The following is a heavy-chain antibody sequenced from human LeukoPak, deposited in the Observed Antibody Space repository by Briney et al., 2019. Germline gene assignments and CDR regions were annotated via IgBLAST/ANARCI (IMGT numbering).Heavy chain of an antibody. CDR3: ARDLIVVVPAAINNYYYYGMDV. J-gene: IGHJ6*02. D-gene: IGHD2-2*01. CDR1: GFTFSSYS. V-gene: IGHV3-21*01. CDR2: ISSSSSYI. Sequence: RGSLRLSCAASGFTFSSYSMNWVRQAPGKGLEWVSSISSSSSYIYYADSVKGRFTISRDNAKNSLYLQMNSLRAEDTAVYYCARDLIVVVPAAINNYYYYGMDVWGQGTTVTVSS.